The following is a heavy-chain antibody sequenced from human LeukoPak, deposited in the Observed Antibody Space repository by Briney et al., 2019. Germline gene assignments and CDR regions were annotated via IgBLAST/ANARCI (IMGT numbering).Heavy chain of an antibody. CDR1: GFTFSNYW. Sequence: GGSLRLSCAASGFTFSNYWMSWVRQAPGKGLEWVANIKQDGSEKYLVDSVKGRFAISRDNSRNALYLQMNSLRAEDTATYYCARHSGTSCYGSLDYWGQGTLVTVSS. CDR3: ARHSGTSCYGSLDY. D-gene: IGHD2-2*01. V-gene: IGHV3-7*03. CDR2: IKQDGSEK. J-gene: IGHJ4*02.